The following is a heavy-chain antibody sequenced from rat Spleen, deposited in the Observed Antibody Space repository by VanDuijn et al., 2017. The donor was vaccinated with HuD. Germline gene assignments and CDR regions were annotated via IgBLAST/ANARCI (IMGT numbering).Heavy chain of an antibody. D-gene: IGHD4-3*01. V-gene: IGHV5S13*01. CDR2: MSTGGGNT. CDR3: VRQETSGYANWFGY. J-gene: IGHJ3*01. Sequence: VQVKESGPGLVQPSQTLSLTCTVSGFSLTSNGVSWVRQTPGKGLEWVASMSTGGGNTYYRDSVKGRFTISRDNAKSILYLQMDSLRSEDTATYYCVRQETSGYANWFGYWGQGTLVTVSS. CDR1: GFSLTSNG.